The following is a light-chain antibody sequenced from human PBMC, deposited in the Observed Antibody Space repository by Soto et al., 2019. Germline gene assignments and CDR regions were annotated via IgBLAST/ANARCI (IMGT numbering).Light chain of an antibody. Sequence: QAAVTQEPSLTVSPGGTVTLTCGSSTGTVTTGLYPYWFQQKPGQAPRTLIYDTNNKHPWTPARFSGSLLGGKAVLTLSGAQPEDEAAYYCSISYPTFRIFGGGTKLTVL. CDR3: SISYPTFRI. CDR2: DTN. V-gene: IGLV7-46*01. CDR1: TGTVTTGLY. J-gene: IGLJ2*01.